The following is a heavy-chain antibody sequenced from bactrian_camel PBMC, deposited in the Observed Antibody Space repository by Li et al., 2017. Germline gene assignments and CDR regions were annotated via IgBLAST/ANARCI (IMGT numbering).Heavy chain of an antibody. CDR1: GYAESRVC. CDR3: AADLRAAGSMIVHLHNEPYEFNY. V-gene: IGHV3S1*01. J-gene: IGHJ4*01. CDR2: IYTAGDNA. Sequence: HVQLVESGGGSVQAGGPITLSCAASGYAESRVCMGWFRQGQGKAREGVAAIYTAGDNAYSADSVRGRFTISKDNAKNTLYLEMNSLKPEDTGMYYCAADLRAAGSMIVHLHNEPYEFNYWGQGTQVTVS. D-gene: IGHD1*01.